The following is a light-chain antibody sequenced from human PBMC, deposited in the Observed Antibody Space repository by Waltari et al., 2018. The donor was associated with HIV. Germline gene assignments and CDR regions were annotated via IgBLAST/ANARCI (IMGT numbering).Light chain of an antibody. J-gene: IGLJ2*01. CDR3: CSYAGTYTFVV. CDR2: VIS. Sequence: QSALTQPRSLSGSPGQSVTISCTGTSSDVGSYTYVSWYQHHPGKAPNLLLYVISERPSGVPDRFSGSKSGNTASLTISGLQAEDEADYYCCSYAGTYTFVVFGGGTKLTVL. V-gene: IGLV2-11*01. CDR1: SSDVGSYTY.